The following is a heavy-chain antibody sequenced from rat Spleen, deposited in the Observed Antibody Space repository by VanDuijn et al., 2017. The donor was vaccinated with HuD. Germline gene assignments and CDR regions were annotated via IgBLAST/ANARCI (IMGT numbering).Heavy chain of an antibody. CDR1: GYSITSNY. D-gene: IGHD1-2*01. CDR2: ISYSGST. CDR3: ARYHYSSYMAYYFDY. J-gene: IGHJ2*01. V-gene: IGHV3-1*01. Sequence: EVQLQESGPGLVKPSQSLSLTCSVTGYSITSNYWAWIRKFPGNKMEWIGHISYSGSTSFNPSLKSRISITRDTSKNQFFLQLNSVTTEDTATYYCARYHYSSYMAYYFDYWGQGVMVTVSS.